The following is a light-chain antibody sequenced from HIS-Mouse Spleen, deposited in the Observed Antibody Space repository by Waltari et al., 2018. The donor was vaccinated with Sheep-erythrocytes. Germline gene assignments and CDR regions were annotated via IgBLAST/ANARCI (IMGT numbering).Light chain of an antibody. V-gene: IGLV2-11*01. Sequence: QSALTQPRSVSGSPGQSVTISCTGTSSDVGGYNYVSWYQQHPGKAPKLMIYDVSKRPSVVPDRFSGSTSGNTASLTISGLQAEDEADYYCCSYAGSYNYVFGTGTKVTVL. J-gene: IGLJ1*01. CDR3: CSYAGSYNYV. CDR1: SSDVGGYNY. CDR2: DVS.